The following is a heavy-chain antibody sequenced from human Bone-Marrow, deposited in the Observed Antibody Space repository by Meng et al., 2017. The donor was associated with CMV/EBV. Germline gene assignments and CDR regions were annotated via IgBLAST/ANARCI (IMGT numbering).Heavy chain of an antibody. Sequence: TCTVSGGPVKSGGNSWSWIRHLPEKGLEWIGYTYYDGTTHYDWSLRSRVTISVDTSKNQFSLKLSSVTAADTAVYYCARQTPDNWFDPWGQGALVTVSS. V-gene: IGHV4-31*03. D-gene: IGHD2-15*01. CDR1: GGPVKSGGNS. J-gene: IGHJ5*02. CDR2: TYYDGTT. CDR3: ARQTPDNWFDP.